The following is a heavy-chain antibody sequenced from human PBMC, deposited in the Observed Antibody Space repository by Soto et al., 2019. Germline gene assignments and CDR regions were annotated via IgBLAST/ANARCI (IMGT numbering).Heavy chain of an antibody. V-gene: IGHV3-21*01. D-gene: IGHD1-7*01. CDR1: GFTFSSYS. CDR3: ARDRVGNYVSDFDY. Sequence: GGSLRLSCAASGFTFSSYSMNWVRQAPGKGLEWVSSISSSSSYIYYADSVKGRFTISRDNAKNSLYLQMNSLRAEDTAVYYCARDRVGNYVSDFDYWGQGTLVTVSS. J-gene: IGHJ4*02. CDR2: ISSSSSYI.